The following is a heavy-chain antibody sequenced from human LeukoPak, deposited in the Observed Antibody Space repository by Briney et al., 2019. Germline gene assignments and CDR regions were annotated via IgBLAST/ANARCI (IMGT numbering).Heavy chain of an antibody. CDR2: IYYSGTT. D-gene: IGHD2-15*01. J-gene: IGHJ5*02. CDR1: GGSISSSSYY. V-gene: IGHV4-39*07. CDR3: ARGSIEVWASLGGSRFEH. Sequence: SETLSLTCTVSGGSISSSSYYWGWIRQPPGKGLEWIGSIYYSGTTYYNPSLKSRITISVDTSKNQFSLKLSSVTAADTAVYYCARGSIEVWASLGGSRFEHWGPGTLVTVSS.